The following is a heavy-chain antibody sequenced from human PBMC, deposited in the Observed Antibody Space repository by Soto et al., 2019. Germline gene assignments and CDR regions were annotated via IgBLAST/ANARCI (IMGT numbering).Heavy chain of an antibody. Sequence: GGSLRLSCAASGFTFSSYGMHWVRQAPGKGLEWVAVISYDGSNKYYADSVKGRFTISRDNSKNTLYLQMNSLRAEDTAVYYCAKETDSVLRFLEWLPDYWGQGTVVTVSS. V-gene: IGHV3-30*18. D-gene: IGHD3-3*01. CDR3: AKETDSVLRFLEWLPDY. CDR2: ISYDGSNK. J-gene: IGHJ4*02. CDR1: GFTFSSYG.